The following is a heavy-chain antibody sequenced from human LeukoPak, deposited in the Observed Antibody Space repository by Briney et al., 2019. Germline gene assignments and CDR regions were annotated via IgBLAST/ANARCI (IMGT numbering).Heavy chain of an antibody. CDR1: GGSISGYF. D-gene: IGHD3-22*01. V-gene: IGHV4-59*08. Sequence: SGTLSLTCTVSGGSISGYFWSWIRQPPGKGLEWIGYIYYSGGTDYNPSLKSRVTISVDTSKNQFSLQLSSVTAADTAVYYCAGHERNGGYYDYWGQGTLVTVSS. J-gene: IGHJ4*02. CDR2: IYYSGGT. CDR3: AGHERNGGYYDY.